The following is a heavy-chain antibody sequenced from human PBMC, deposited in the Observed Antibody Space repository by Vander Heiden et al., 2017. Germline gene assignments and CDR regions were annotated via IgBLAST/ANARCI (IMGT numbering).Heavy chain of an antibody. CDR1: GEPVRSINYY. CDR2: NYHSGST. V-gene: IGHV4-61*01. Sequence: QVQLQESGLGLLRPSETLSPTCNVSGEPVRSINYYWSWIRQPPGKALEWIGYNYHSGSTDYNPSLKSRVNISVDTAKNQFSLILTSVTAADTGVYYCATTSGSSFSANFDFWGQGILVTISS. J-gene: IGHJ4*02. CDR3: ATTSGSSFSANFDF. D-gene: IGHD6-6*01.